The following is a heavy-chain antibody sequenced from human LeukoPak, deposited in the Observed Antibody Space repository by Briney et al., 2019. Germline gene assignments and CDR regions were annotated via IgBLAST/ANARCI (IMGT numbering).Heavy chain of an antibody. V-gene: IGHV7-4-1*02. CDR1: GYTFTGYY. CDR2: INTNTGNP. CDR3: ASLTTAEAFDI. Sequence: ASVKVSCKASGYTFTGYYMHWVRQAPGQGLEWMGWINTNTGNPTYAQGFTGRFVFSLDTSVSTAYLQISSLKAEDTAVYYCASLTTAEAFDIWGQGTMVTVSS. J-gene: IGHJ3*02. D-gene: IGHD3-22*01.